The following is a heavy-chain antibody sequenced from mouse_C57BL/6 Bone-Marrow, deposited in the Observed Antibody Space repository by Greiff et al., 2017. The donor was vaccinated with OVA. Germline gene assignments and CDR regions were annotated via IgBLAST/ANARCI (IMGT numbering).Heavy chain of an antibody. V-gene: IGHV1-81*01. D-gene: IGHD2-4*01. Sequence: QVQLQQSGAELARPGASVKLSCKASGYTFTSYGISWVKQRTGQGLEWIGEIYPRSGNTYYNEKFKGKATLTADKSSSTAYMELRSLTSEDSAVYFGAGSYYDGRVAYWGQGSLVTVSA. J-gene: IGHJ3*01. CDR2: IYPRSGNT. CDR3: AGSYYDGRVAY. CDR1: GYTFTSYG.